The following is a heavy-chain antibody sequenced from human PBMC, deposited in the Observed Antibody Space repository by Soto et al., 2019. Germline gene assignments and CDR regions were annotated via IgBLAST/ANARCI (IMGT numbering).Heavy chain of an antibody. CDR2: INAGNGNT. Sequence: ASVKVSCKASGYTFTSYAMHWVRQAPGQRLEWMGWINAGNGNTKYSQKFQGRVTITRDTSASTAYMGLSSLRSEDTAVYYCARDLLLWFGEDKNYYYYMDVWGKGTTVTVSS. CDR1: GYTFTSYA. J-gene: IGHJ6*03. V-gene: IGHV1-3*01. D-gene: IGHD3-10*01. CDR3: ARDLLLWFGEDKNYYYYMDV.